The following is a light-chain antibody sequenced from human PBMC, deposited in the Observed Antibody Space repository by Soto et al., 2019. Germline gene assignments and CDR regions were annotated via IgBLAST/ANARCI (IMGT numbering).Light chain of an antibody. J-gene: IGKJ1*01. CDR2: GAS. Sequence: EIVLTQSPGTLSLSPGERATLSCRASQSVNSIYLAWYQQKPGQAPRLLIYGASSRATGIPDRFSGSGSGTDFTLTISRLEPEDSAVYYCQEYGTSPPWTFGQGTKVDIK. CDR1: QSVNSIY. V-gene: IGKV3-20*01. CDR3: QEYGTSPPWT.